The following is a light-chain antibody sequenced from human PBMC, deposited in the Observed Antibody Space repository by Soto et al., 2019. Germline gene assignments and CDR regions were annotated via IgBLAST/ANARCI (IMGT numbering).Light chain of an antibody. CDR1: ASNIGAGYD. Sequence: QPVLTQPPSVSGAPGQRVTISCAGSASNIGAGYDVHWYQQLPGTAPKLLIYHNNNRPSGVPDRFSGSKSGTSASLSITGLQAEDESDYYCQSYDSSLTAWVFGGGNKVTVL. CDR2: HNN. CDR3: QSYDSSLTAWV. J-gene: IGLJ3*02. V-gene: IGLV1-40*01.